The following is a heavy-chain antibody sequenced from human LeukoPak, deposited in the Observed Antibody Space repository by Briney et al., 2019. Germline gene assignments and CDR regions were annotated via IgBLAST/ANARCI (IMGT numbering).Heavy chain of an antibody. CDR3: ARGGPPPKYYYYGMDV. V-gene: IGHV1-46*01. CDR1: GYTFTSYY. J-gene: IGHJ6*02. D-gene: IGHD3-16*01. Sequence: EASVKVSCKASGYTFTSYYMHWERQAPGQGLEWMGIINPSGGSTSYAQKFQGRVTMTRDTSTSTVYMELSSLRSEDTAVYYCARGGPPPKYYYYGMDVWGQGTTVTVSS. CDR2: INPSGGST.